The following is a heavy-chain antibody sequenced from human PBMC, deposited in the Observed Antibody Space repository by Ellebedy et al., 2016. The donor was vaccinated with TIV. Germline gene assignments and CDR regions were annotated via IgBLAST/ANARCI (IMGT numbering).Heavy chain of an antibody. CDR2: INSDGSST. V-gene: IGHV3-74*01. CDR1: GFTFSSYW. J-gene: IGHJ6*02. CDR3: ARTVATIQYYYYYGMDV. D-gene: IGHD5-12*01. Sequence: PGGSLRLSCAASGFTFSSYWMHWVRQAPGKGLVWVSRINSDGSSTSYADSVKGRFTISRDNAKNTLYLQMNSLRAEDTAVYYCARTVATIQYYYYYGMDVWGQGTTVTVSS.